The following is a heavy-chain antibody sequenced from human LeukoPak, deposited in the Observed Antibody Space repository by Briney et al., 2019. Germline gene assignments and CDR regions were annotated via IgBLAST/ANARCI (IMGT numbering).Heavy chain of an antibody. J-gene: IGHJ4*02. V-gene: IGHV3-21*04. CDR3: AKNSL. CDR2: ISSSSSYI. D-gene: IGHD4-23*01. CDR1: GFTFSSYS. Sequence: SGGSLRFSCAASGFTFSSYSMTWVRQAPGKGLEWVSSISSSSSYIYYADSVKGRFTISRDNSKNTLYLQMNSLRAEDTAVYYCAKNSLWGQGTLVTVSS.